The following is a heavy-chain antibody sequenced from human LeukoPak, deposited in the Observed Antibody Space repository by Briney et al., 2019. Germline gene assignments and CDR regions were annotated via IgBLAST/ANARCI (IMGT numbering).Heavy chain of an antibody. V-gene: IGHV3-11*04. CDR2: ISSSGSTI. D-gene: IGHD5-18*01. J-gene: IGHJ4*02. CDR3: ARDSFGDRYSYGSKGDFDY. CDR1: GFTFSDYY. Sequence: AGGSLRLSCAASGFTFSDYYMSWIRQAPGKGLEWVSYISSSGSTIYYADSVKGRFTISRDNAKNSLYLQMNSLRAEDTAVYYCARDSFGDRYSYGSKGDFDYWGQGTLVTVSS.